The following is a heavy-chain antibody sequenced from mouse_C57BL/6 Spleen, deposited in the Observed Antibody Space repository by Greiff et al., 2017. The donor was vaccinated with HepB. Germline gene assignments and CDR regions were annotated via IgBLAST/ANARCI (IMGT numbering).Heavy chain of an antibody. CDR3: ARYDYEDWFAY. Sequence: QVQLQQPGAELVMPGASVKLSCKASGYTFTSYWMHGVKQRPGQGLEWIGEIDPSDSYTNYNQKFKGKSTLTVDKSSSTAYMQLSSLTSEDSAVYYCARYDYEDWFAYWGQGTLVTVSA. V-gene: IGHV1-69*01. CDR2: IDPSDSYT. D-gene: IGHD2-4*01. CDR1: GYTFTSYW. J-gene: IGHJ3*01.